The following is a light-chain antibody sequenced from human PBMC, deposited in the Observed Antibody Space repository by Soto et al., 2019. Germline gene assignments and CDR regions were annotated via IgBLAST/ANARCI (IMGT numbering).Light chain of an antibody. CDR3: SAWDDSLSAYV. CDR1: SSNIGSDC. Sequence: QSVLTQPPSASGTPGQRVTISCSGSSSNIGSDCVYWYQQLPGTAPKLLIYHNYQRPSGVPDRFSGSKSGTSGSLAISDLRSEDEADYYCSAWDDSLSAYVFGAGTKVTVL. V-gene: IGLV1-47*01. J-gene: IGLJ1*01. CDR2: HNY.